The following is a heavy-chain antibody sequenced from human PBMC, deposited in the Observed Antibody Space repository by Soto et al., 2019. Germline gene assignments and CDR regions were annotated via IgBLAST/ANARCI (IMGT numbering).Heavy chain of an antibody. V-gene: IGHV3-30-3*01. D-gene: IGHD3-3*01. J-gene: IGHJ6*02. CDR2: ISYDGSNK. CDR3: ARYFSTYYDFWRPNYGMDV. Sequence: GGSLRLSCAASGFTFSSYAMHWVRQAPGKGLEWVAVISYDGSNKYYADSVKGRFTISRDNSKNTLYLQMNSLRAEDTAVYYCARYFSTYYDFWRPNYGMDVWGQGTTVTVS. CDR1: GFTFSSYA.